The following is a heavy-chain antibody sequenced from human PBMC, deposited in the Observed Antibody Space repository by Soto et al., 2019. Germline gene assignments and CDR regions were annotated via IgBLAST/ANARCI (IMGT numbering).Heavy chain of an antibody. CDR3: AKDGLAVVATYPPYYFDY. D-gene: IGHD2-15*01. V-gene: IGHV3-7*01. Sequence: PGGSLRLSCAASGFTFSGFWMTWVRQTPGKGLEWVANINGDGSKTNYVDSVRGRFTISRDNTKNTLYLLMNSLRAEDTAVYYCAKDGLAVVATYPPYYFDYWGQGTLVTVSS. J-gene: IGHJ4*02. CDR1: GFTFSGFW. CDR2: INGDGSKT.